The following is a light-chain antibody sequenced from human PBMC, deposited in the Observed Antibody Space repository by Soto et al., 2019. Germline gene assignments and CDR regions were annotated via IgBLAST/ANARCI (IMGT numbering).Light chain of an antibody. V-gene: IGLV2-11*01. Sequence: QSALTQPRSVSGSPGQSVTISCTGTSSDVGGYNYVSWYQQHPGKVPKLMIYDVSKRPSGVPDRFSGSKSGNTASLTISGLQAEDEADYYCCSYAGSYTYVFGSGTK. CDR1: SSDVGGYNY. CDR2: DVS. J-gene: IGLJ1*01. CDR3: CSYAGSYTYV.